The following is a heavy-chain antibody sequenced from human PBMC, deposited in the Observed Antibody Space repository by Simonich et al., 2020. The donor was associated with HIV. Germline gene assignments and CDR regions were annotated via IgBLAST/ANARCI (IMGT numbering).Heavy chain of an antibody. CDR2: IYTSGST. CDR3: ARNNFWSGWLFDY. CDR1: GYSISRGYY. Sequence: QVQLQESGTGLVKPSETLSLTCAVSGYSISRGYYWGWIRQPPGQGREWIGSIYTSGSTYNNPSLKSRVTISVDTSKNQFSLKLSSGTAADTAVYYCARNNFWSGWLFDYWGQGTLVTVSS. J-gene: IGHJ4*02. D-gene: IGHD3-3*01. V-gene: IGHV4-38-2*01.